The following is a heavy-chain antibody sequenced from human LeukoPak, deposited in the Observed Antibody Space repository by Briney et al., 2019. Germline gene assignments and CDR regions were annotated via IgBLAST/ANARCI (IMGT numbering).Heavy chain of an antibody. J-gene: IGHJ5*02. CDR3: ARAGYSGYDFHNWFDP. CDR1: GYTFTAYY. CDR2: INPNSGGT. D-gene: IGHD5-12*01. Sequence: EASVKVSCKASGYTFTAYYMHWVRQAPGQGLEWMGWINPNSGGTNYAQKFQGRVTMTRDTSISTAYMELSRLRSDDTAVYYWARAGYSGYDFHNWFDPWGQGTLVTVSS. V-gene: IGHV1-2*02.